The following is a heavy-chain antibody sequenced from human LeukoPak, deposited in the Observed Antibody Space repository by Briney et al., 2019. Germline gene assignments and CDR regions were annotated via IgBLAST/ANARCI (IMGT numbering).Heavy chain of an antibody. CDR3: AKSVPGNIAAGLDY. V-gene: IGHV3-23*01. CDR2: ITGSGGNT. Sequence: GGSLRLSCAASGFTFRSYAVTWVRQAPGKGLEWVSVITGSGGNTYYADSAKGRFTISRDNSKDTLYLQMNMRADDTAVYYCAKSVPGNIAAGLDYWGQGTLVTVSS. J-gene: IGHJ4*02. D-gene: IGHD6-13*01. CDR1: GFTFRSYA.